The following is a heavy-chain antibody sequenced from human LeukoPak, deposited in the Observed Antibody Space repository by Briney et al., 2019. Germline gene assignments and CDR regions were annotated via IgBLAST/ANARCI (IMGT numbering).Heavy chain of an antibody. J-gene: IGHJ4*02. V-gene: IGHV4-34*01. D-gene: IGHD3-22*01. CDR1: GGSFSGYY. CDR3: ARGREWYGSSDPLLPFDY. CDR2: INHNGST. Sequence: SETLSLTCALYGGSFSGYYWRWIRQPPGKGLEWIGEINHNGSTNYNPSLKSRVTISVDTSKNQFSLKLSSVTAADTAVYYCARGREWYGSSDPLLPFDYWGQGTLVTVSS.